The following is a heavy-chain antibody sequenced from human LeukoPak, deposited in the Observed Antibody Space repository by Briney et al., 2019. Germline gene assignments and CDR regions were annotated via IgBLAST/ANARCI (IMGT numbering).Heavy chain of an antibody. CDR3: ARGVIVPAAINYYYYYMDV. V-gene: IGHV1-69*13. Sequence: ASVKVSCKASGGTFSSYAISWVRQAPGQGLEWMGGIIPIFGTANYAQKFQGRVTITADESTSTAYMELSSLRSEDTAVYYCARGVIVPAAINYYYYYMDVWGKGTTVTVSS. J-gene: IGHJ6*03. CDR2: IIPIFGTA. D-gene: IGHD2-2*01. CDR1: GGTFSSYA.